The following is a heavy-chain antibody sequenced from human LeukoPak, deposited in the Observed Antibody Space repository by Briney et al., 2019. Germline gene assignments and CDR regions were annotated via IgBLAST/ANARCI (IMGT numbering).Heavy chain of an antibody. D-gene: IGHD6-19*01. V-gene: IGHV3-23*01. CDR3: AKVYSSAWYLFDY. Sequence: GGSLILSCAASGFTFSTYAMSWVRQAPGKGLEWVSAISGSGGSTYYADSVKGRFIISRDNSKNTLELQVNSLRAEDTAVYYCAKVYSSAWYLFDYWGQGVLVTVSS. J-gene: IGHJ4*02. CDR1: GFTFSTYA. CDR2: ISGSGGST.